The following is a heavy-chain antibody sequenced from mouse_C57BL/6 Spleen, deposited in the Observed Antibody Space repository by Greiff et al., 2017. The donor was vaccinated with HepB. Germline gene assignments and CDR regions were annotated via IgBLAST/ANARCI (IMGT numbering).Heavy chain of an antibody. CDR3: AREGPNY. J-gene: IGHJ2*01. CDR2: IYPGDGDT. CDR1: GYAFSSSW. V-gene: IGHV1-82*01. Sequence: VQGVESGPELVKPGASVKISCKASGYAFSSSWMNWVKQRPGKGLEWIGRIYPGDGDTNYNGKFKGKATLTADKSSSTAYMQLSSLTSEDSAVYFCAREGPNYWGQGTTLTVSS.